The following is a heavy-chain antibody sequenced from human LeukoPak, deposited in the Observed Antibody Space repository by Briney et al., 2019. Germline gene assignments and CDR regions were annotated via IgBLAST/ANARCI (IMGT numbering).Heavy chain of an antibody. Sequence: GGSLRLSCAASGFTFSEYYMSWIRQAPGKGLEWVAFISFDGSNKYSADSVKGRFTISRDNFKNTLFLQMNTLRAEDTAIYYCVKSVSTGLGVIDFWGQGTLVTVSS. D-gene: IGHD3-9*01. CDR2: ISFDGSNK. CDR3: VKSVSTGLGVIDF. CDR1: GFTFSEYY. J-gene: IGHJ4*02. V-gene: IGHV3-30*18.